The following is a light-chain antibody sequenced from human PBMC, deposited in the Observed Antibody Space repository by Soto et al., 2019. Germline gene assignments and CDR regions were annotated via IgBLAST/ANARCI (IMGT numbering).Light chain of an antibody. CDR1: STDVGAYNF. J-gene: IGLJ2*01. Sequence: QSALTQPASVSGSPGQSITISCTGTSTDVGAYNFVSWYQQYPGKAPKLMIYDVNYRPPGISYRFSGSKSGNTASLIISGLQTEDEADYYCSSYTTTSTVLFGGGTQLTVL. CDR2: DVN. CDR3: SSYTTTSTVL. V-gene: IGLV2-14*01.